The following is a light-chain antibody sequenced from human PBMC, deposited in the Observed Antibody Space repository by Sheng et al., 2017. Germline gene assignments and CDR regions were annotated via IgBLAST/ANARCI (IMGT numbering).Light chain of an antibody. V-gene: IGKV1-39*01. J-gene: IGKJ1*01. CDR1: QGITTS. CDR3: QQTYSTLWA. CDR2: AAS. Sequence: DIQMTQSPSSLSASVGDRVTITCRASQGITTSLAWYQQKPGKAPNLLIYAASSLQSGVPSRFSGSGSGTDFTLTISSLQPEDFATYYCQQTYSTLWAFGQGTKVEIK.